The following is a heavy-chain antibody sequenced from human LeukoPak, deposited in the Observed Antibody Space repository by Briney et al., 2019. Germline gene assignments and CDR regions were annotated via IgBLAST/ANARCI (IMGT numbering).Heavy chain of an antibody. CDR3: ASALNYYGPFDY. J-gene: IGHJ4*02. CDR1: GFTFSSYG. Sequence: GRSLRLSCAASGFTFSSYGMHWVRQAPGKGLEWVAVISYDGSNKYYADSMKGRFTISRDNSKNTLYLQMNSLRAEDTAVYYCASALNYYGPFDYWGQGTLVTVSS. V-gene: IGHV3-30*03. D-gene: IGHD3-10*01. CDR2: ISYDGSNK.